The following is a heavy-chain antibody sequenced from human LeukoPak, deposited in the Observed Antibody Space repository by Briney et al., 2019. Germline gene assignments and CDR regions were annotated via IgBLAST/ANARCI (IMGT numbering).Heavy chain of an antibody. CDR2: IYYSGST. V-gene: IGHV4-39*01. CDR1: GGSISSSSYY. Sequence: SETRSLTCTVSGGSISSSSYYWGWIRQPPGKGLEWIGSIYYSGSTYYNPSLKSRVTISVDTSKNQFSLKLSSVTAADTAVYYCASGRGHGFDPWGQGTLVTVSS. CDR3: ASGRGHGFDP. J-gene: IGHJ5*02. D-gene: IGHD5-12*01.